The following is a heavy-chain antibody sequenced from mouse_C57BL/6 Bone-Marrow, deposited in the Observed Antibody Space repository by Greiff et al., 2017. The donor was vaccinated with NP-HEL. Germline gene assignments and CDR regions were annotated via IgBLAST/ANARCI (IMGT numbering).Heavy chain of an antibody. CDR1: GYTFTSYT. J-gene: IGHJ4*01. V-gene: IGHV1-4*01. Sequence: QVQLQQSGAELARPGASVKMSCKASGYTFTSYTMHWVKQRPGQGLEWIGYINPSSGYTKYNQKFKDKATLTADKPSSTAYMQLSSLTSEDSAVYYCAAYGNYGSYAMDYWGQGTSVTVSS. CDR2: INPSSGYT. CDR3: AAYGNYGSYAMDY. D-gene: IGHD2-1*01.